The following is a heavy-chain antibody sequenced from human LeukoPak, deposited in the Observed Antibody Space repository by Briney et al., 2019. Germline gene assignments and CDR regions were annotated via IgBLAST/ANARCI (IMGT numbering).Heavy chain of an antibody. D-gene: IGHD6-19*01. Sequence: GGSLRLSCAASGFTFSDYYMSWIRQAPGKGLEWVSYISSSGSTIYYADPVKGRFTISRDNAKNSLYLQMNSLRAEDTAVYYCARVEIAVAPPDYWGQGTLVTVSS. CDR1: GFTFSDYY. J-gene: IGHJ4*02. CDR3: ARVEIAVAPPDY. CDR2: ISSSGSTI. V-gene: IGHV3-11*01.